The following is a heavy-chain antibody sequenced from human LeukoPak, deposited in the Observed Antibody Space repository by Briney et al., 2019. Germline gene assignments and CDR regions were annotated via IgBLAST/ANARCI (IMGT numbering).Heavy chain of an antibody. CDR2: INPNSGGT. D-gene: IGHD5-18*01. V-gene: IGHV1-2*02. J-gene: IGHJ5*02. CDR1: GYTFTGYY. CDR3: ARDIVMVTYWFDP. Sequence: ASVKVSCKASGYTFTGYYMHWVRQAPGQGLEWMGWINPNSGGTNYAQKFQGRVTMTRDTSISTAYMELSRLRSDDSAVYYCARDIVMVTYWFDPWGQGTLVTVSS.